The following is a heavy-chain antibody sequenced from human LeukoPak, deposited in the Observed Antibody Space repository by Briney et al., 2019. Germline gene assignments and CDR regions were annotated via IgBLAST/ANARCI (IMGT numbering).Heavy chain of an antibody. CDR3: AKIGSSLAATGWRSLGY. D-gene: IGHD3-9*01. CDR2: ISGSNVNT. J-gene: IGHJ4*02. CDR1: GFTFTSYV. Sequence: GGSLRLSCAASGFTFTSYVMSWVRQAPGKGLEWVSAISGSNVNTYYADSVKGRFTISRDNSKNTLYLQMDSLRAEDTAAYYCAKIGSSLAATGWRSLGYWGQGTIVSVSS. V-gene: IGHV3-23*01.